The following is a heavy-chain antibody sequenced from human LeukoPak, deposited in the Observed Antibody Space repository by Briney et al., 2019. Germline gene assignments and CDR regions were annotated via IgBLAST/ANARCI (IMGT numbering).Heavy chain of an antibody. D-gene: IGHD3-22*01. CDR3: ARVLHKRNYDSSDYYGS. V-gene: IGHV3-48*01. CDR1: GFSFTTYW. Sequence: PGGSLRLSCAASGFSFTTYWMGWVRQAPGKGLEWVSYISSSSSTIYYADSVKGRFTISRDNAKNSLYLQLNSLRAEDTAVYYCARVLHKRNYDSSDYYGSWGQGTLVTVSS. J-gene: IGHJ5*02. CDR2: ISSSSSTI.